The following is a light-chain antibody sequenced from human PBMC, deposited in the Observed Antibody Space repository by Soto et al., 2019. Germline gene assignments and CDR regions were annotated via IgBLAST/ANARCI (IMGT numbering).Light chain of an antibody. V-gene: IGLV2-8*01. J-gene: IGLJ1*01. Sequence: QSALTQPASVSGSPGQSITISCTGTSSNVGSYKLVSWYQQHPGKAPKLMIYEVSERPSGVPDRFSGSKSSNTASLTVSGLQAEDEADYYCSSYAGSNNFVFGTGTKLTVL. CDR1: SSNVGSYKL. CDR3: SSYAGSNNFV. CDR2: EVS.